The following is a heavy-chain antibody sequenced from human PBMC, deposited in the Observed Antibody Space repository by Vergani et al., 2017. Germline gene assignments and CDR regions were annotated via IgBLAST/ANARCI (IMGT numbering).Heavy chain of an antibody. J-gene: IGHJ4*02. CDR2: IYYSGRT. CDR3: ARDSAVGGTFDS. Sequence: QVQLQESGPGLVKPSETLSLTCSVSGDSMNTYYWTWIRQPPGKGLEWIGYIYYSGRTDYNPSLESRVTISVDTSKNTFSLKLNSVTAADTAIYYCARDSAVGGTFDSWGQGTLVSVSS. D-gene: IGHD1-26*01. V-gene: IGHV4-59*12. CDR1: GDSMNTYY.